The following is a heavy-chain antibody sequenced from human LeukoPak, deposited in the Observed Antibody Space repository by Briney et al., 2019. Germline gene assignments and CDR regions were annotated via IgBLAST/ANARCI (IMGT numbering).Heavy chain of an antibody. V-gene: IGHV4-4*07. Sequence: SETLSLTCSVSGGSINNYYWSWIRQPVGKGLEWIGRIYSSGSTNYNPSLKSRGTMSVDTSKNQFSLKLTSVAAADTAVYYCARAAGVTLEYYYYGMDVWGQGTTVTVSS. D-gene: IGHD4-23*01. CDR3: ARAAGVTLEYYYYGMDV. CDR2: IYSSGST. J-gene: IGHJ6*02. CDR1: GGSINNYY.